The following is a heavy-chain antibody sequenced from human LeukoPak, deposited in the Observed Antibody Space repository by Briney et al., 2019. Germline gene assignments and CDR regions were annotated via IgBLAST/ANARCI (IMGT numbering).Heavy chain of an antibody. CDR1: GGTIRRSGYY. D-gene: IGHD3-3*01. Sequence: PSETLSLTCTVSGGTIRRSGYYWGWIRQPPGKGLEWIGSIYYSGSTHYSPSLKSRVTISVDTSKNHFPLKLTSVTAADTAVYYCVRALHLEWLSYPNWFEPWGQGTLVTVSS. V-gene: IGHV4-39*02. J-gene: IGHJ5*02. CDR2: IYYSGST. CDR3: VRALHLEWLSYPNWFEP.